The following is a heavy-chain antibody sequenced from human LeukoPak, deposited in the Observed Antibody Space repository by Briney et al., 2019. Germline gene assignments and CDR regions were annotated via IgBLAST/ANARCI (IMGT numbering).Heavy chain of an antibody. Sequence: GGSLRLSCAASGFTFSSYGMHWVRQAPGKGLEWVAVISYDGSNKYYTDSVKGRFTISRDNSKNTLYLQMNSLRAEDTAVYYCAKDVRTGNNWFDPWGQGTLVTVSS. CDR1: GFTFSSYG. D-gene: IGHD3-10*02. CDR3: AKDVRTGNNWFDP. V-gene: IGHV3-30*18. J-gene: IGHJ5*02. CDR2: ISYDGSNK.